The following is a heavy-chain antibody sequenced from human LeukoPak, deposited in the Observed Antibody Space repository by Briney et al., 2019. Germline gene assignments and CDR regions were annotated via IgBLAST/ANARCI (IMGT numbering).Heavy chain of an antibody. D-gene: IGHD2-2*01. J-gene: IGHJ5*02. CDR2: IDHSGST. CDR1: GGSIINSNW. Sequence: PSETLTPTCAVSGGSIINSNWWSWVRQPPGKGLKWIGEIDHSGSTSYNSSLKSRVTISVDTSKNQFSLKLSSVTAADTAVYYCAAQPAATGYNWFDPWGQGTLVTVSS. CDR3: AAQPAATGYNWFDP. V-gene: IGHV4-4*02.